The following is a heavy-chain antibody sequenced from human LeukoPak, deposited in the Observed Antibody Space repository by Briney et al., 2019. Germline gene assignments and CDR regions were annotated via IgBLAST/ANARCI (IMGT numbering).Heavy chain of an antibody. CDR3: ATSLSTEGGFDY. Sequence: SETLSLTCTVSGGSISSYYWSWIRQPPGKGLEWIGYIYYSGSTNYNPSLKSRVTISVDTSKNQFSLKLSSVTAADTAVYYCATSLSTEGGFDYWGQGTLVTVSS. J-gene: IGHJ4*02. D-gene: IGHD2/OR15-2a*01. CDR1: GGSISSYY. V-gene: IGHV4-59*01. CDR2: IYYSGST.